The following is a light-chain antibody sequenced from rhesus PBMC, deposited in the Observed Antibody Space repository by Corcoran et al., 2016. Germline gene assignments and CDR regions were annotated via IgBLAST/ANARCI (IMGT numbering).Light chain of an antibody. CDR3: PQYNTDPPT. Sequence: DIQMTQSPSSLSASVGDRVIITCRASQDITTSFNWYQQKPGKSPKRLIYKTSSLESGVPSRFSGSGSGTDFTLTIRSLQPEDFSTYYCPQYNTDPPTFGQGTRVEIK. J-gene: IGKJ1*01. V-gene: IGKV1-43*02. CDR2: KTS. CDR1: QDITTS.